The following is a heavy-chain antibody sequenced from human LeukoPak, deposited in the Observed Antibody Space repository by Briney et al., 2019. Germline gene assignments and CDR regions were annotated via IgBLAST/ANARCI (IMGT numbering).Heavy chain of an antibody. J-gene: IGHJ5*02. CDR3: AKDRGSSDYGISVRGRNCFDP. D-gene: IGHD5-12*01. V-gene: IGHV4-59*01. CDR1: GGSISNYY. CDR2: IYYSGST. Sequence: SETLSLTCTVSGGSISNYYWSWIRQPPGKGLQWIGYIYYSGSTNYNPSLKSRVTISVDTSKNQFSLNLTSVTAADTAVYYCAKDRGSSDYGISVRGRNCFDPWGQGTLVTVSS.